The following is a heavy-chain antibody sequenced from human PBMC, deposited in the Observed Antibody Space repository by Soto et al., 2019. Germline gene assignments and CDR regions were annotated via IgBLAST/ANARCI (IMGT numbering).Heavy chain of an antibody. CDR2: ISYDGSNK. J-gene: IGHJ4*02. CDR3: ARESPRSGYYYDPNYFDY. Sequence: SLRLSCAASGFTFSSYAMHWVRQAPGKGLEWVAVISYDGSNKYYADSVKGRFTISRDNSKNTLYLQMNSLRAEDTAVYYCARESPRSGYYYDPNYFDYWGQGTLVTVSS. V-gene: IGHV3-30-3*01. D-gene: IGHD3-22*01. CDR1: GFTFSSYA.